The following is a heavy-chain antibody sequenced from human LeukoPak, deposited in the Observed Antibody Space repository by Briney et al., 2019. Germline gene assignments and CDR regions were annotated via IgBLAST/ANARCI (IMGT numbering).Heavy chain of an antibody. CDR3: AGVSPNFDWLFYFHY. V-gene: IGHV4-34*01. CDR2: IRHSGST. Sequence: PETLSLTCAVYGGSFSGYYWSCIRQPPGKGLDWIGEIRHSGSTNYNPSLKRRFTISVDTSKNQFSLTVITVTAAETALCNCAGVSPNFDWLFYFHYWGRGNPVTVSS. CDR1: GGSFSGYY. J-gene: IGHJ4*02. D-gene: IGHD3-9*01.